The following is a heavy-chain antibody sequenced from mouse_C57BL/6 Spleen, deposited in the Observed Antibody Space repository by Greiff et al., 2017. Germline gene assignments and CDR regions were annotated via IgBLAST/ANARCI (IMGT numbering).Heavy chain of an antibody. CDR1: GSTFTSYW. D-gene: IGHD3-2*02. J-gene: IGHJ2*01. CDR3: ASGAQGTGDY. Sequence: VQLQQPGAELVKPGASVKLSCTASGSTFTSYWLHWVKQRPGQGLEWIGMIHPNGGSTNYNEKFKSKATRTVDKSSSTAYMQLSSLTSEDSAVYCCASGAQGTGDYWGQGTTLTVSS. V-gene: IGHV1-64*01. CDR2: IHPNGGST.